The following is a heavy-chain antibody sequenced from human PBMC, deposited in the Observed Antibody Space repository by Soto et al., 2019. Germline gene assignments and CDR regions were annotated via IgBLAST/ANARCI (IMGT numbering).Heavy chain of an antibody. J-gene: IGHJ4*02. CDR1: GFTFTSSA. CDR3: AAADYYDSSGYGY. V-gene: IGHV1-58*01. Sequence: SVKVSCKASGFTFTSSAVQWVRQARGQRLEWIGWIVVGSGNTNYAQKFQERVTITRDMSTSTAYMELSSLRSEDTAVYYCAAADYYDSSGYGYWGQGTLVTVSS. CDR2: IVVGSGNT. D-gene: IGHD3-22*01.